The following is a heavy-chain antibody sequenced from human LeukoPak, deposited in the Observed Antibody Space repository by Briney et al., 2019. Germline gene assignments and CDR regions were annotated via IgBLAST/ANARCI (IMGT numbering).Heavy chain of an antibody. CDR1: GYTFTSYY. J-gene: IGHJ4*02. D-gene: IGHD2-15*01. V-gene: IGHV1-46*01. Sequence: KVSCKASGYTFTSYYMHWVRQAPGQGLEWMGLINPSGSSTSYAQKFQGRLSLTRDMSTSTDYMELSSLRSEDTAVYYCARGGYCSGGSCYLPYYFDYWGQGTLVTVSS. CDR2: INPSGSST. CDR3: ARGGYCSGGSCYLPYYFDY.